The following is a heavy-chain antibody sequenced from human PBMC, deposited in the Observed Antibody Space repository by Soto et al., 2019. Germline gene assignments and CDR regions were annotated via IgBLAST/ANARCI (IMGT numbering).Heavy chain of an antibody. CDR1: GYSFTSYW. CDR3: ARPQDSRLRLLKKSADFDI. CDR2: IYPGDSDT. V-gene: IGHV5-51*01. J-gene: IGHJ3*02. D-gene: IGHD3-3*01. Sequence: PGESLKISCKGSGYSFTSYWIGWVRQMPGKGLEWMGIIYPGDSDTRYSPSFQGQVTISADKSISTAYLQWSSLKASDTAMYYCARPQDSRLRLLKKSADFDIWAQRNILTVS.